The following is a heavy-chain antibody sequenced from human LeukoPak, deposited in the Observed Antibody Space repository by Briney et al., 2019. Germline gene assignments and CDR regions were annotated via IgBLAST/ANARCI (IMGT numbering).Heavy chain of an antibody. CDR1: GGSINSYY. J-gene: IGHJ3*02. V-gene: IGHV4-59*08. CDR3: ASGYSSSWSGAFDI. CDR2: TYYRGST. D-gene: IGHD6-13*01. Sequence: SETLSLTCTVSGGSINSYYWSWIRQPPGKGLEWIGYTYYRGSTNYNPSLKSRVTISVDTSKNQFSLKLSSVTAADTAVYYCASGYSSSWSGAFDIWGQGTMVTVSS.